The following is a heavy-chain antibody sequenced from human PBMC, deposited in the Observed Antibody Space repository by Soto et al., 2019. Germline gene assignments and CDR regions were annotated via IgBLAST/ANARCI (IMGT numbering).Heavy chain of an antibody. CDR3: TTDPPELYYDYIWGSYRSTPFDY. CDR2: IKSKTDGGTT. V-gene: IGHV3-15*07. CDR1: GFTFSNAW. D-gene: IGHD3-16*02. J-gene: IGHJ4*02. Sequence: GGSLRLSCAASGFTFSNAWMNWVRQAPGKGLEWVGRIKSKTDGGTTDYAAPVKGRFTISRDDSKNTLYLQMNSLKTEDTAVYYCTTDPPELYYDYIWGSYRSTPFDYWGQGTLVTVSS.